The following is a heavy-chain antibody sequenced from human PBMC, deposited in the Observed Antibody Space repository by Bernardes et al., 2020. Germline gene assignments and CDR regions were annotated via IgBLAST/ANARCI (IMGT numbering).Heavy chain of an antibody. Sequence: SGPTLVKPTQTLTLTCTFSGFSLSTSGMCLSWIRQPPGKALELLARIDWDDDKYYSTSLKTRLTISKDTSKNQVVLTMTNMDPVDTATYYCARSRTVTTLAAPLYDLVGSFWGFDYWGQGTLVTVSS. CDR3: ARSRTVTTLAAPLYDLVGSFWGFDY. D-gene: IGHD4-17*01. CDR1: GFSLSTSGMC. CDR2: IDWDDDK. V-gene: IGHV2-70*11. J-gene: IGHJ4*02.